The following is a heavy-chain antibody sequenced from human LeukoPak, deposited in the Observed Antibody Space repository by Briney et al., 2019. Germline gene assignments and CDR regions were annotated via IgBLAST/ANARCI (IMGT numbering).Heavy chain of an antibody. V-gene: IGHV3-64*02. CDR1: GFRFSYHD. CDR3: ARELGGTKTGGFDI. CDR2: IGAAGAHT. J-gene: IGHJ3*02. Sequence: GGSLRLSCGASGFRFSYHDMHWVRQAPGKGLEFVSSIGAAGAHTFYADSVKGRFTIFRDNFQSTMYLQMDGLRPEDSAVYYCARELGGTKTGGFDIWGQGTVVTVSS. D-gene: IGHD1-14*01.